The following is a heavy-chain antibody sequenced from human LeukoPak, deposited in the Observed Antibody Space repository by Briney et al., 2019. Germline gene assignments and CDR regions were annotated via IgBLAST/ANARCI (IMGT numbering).Heavy chain of an antibody. V-gene: IGHV3-30*03. CDR1: GFTFSSYG. CDR3: ARDFSAYRFGEFDY. D-gene: IGHD3-10*01. J-gene: IGHJ4*02. CDR2: ISYDGSNK. Sequence: GGSLRLSCAASGFTFSSYGMHWVRQAPGKGLEWVAVISYDGSNKYYADSVKGRFTISRDNSKNTLDLQMNSLRPEDTAVYYCARDFSAYRFGEFDYWGQGTLVTVSS.